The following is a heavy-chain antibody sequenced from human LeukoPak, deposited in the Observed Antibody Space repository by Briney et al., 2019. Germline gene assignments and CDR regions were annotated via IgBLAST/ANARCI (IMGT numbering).Heavy chain of an antibody. CDR3: ARPQTSTWFDFDC. D-gene: IGHD6-13*01. J-gene: IGHJ4*02. Sequence: SQTLSLTCVISGDSVSSNSAAWNWIRQSPSRGLEWLGRTYYRSKWYHDYAVSVKSRITISPDTSKSQFSLQLNSVTPEDSAVYYCARPQTSTWFDFDCWGQGILVTVSS. CDR2: TYYRSKWYH. CDR1: GDSVSSNSAA. V-gene: IGHV6-1*01.